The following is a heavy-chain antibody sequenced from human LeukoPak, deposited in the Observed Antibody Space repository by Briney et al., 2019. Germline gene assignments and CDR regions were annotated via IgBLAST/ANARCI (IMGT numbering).Heavy chain of an antibody. J-gene: IGHJ4*02. D-gene: IGHD1-7*01. CDR3: ARENYLGDYFDY. CDR2: ISGSGGNT. V-gene: IGHV3-23*01. CDR1: GFSFSYNA. Sequence: GGSLRLSCAASGFSFSYNAMTWVRQSPGKGLEWVPAISGSGGNTYYADSVKGRFTISRDNSKNTLFLQMTSLRAEDTAVYYCARENYLGDYFDYWGQGTLVTVSS.